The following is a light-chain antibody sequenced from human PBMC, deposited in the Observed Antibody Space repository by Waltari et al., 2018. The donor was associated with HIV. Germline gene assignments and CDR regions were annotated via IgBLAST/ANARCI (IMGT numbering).Light chain of an antibody. CDR2: RVN. CDR3: AAWDDSLSGVV. CDR1: RSNIGSNY. Sequence: QSVLTQPPSASGTPGQRVTISCSGNRSNIGSNYVNWYQQLPGTAPKLLIYRVNQRPSADPDRFSGSKSGTSAALAISGLRSEDELDYYCAAWDDSLSGVVFGGGTKLTVL. V-gene: IGLV1-47*01. J-gene: IGLJ2*01.